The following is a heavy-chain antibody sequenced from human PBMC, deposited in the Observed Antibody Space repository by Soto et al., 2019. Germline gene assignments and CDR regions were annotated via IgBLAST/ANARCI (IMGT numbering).Heavy chain of an antibody. Sequence: PSETLSLTCAVSGYSISSSNRWGWIRQPPGEGLEWIGYIYYSGSTYYNPSLKSRVTMSVDTSKNQFSLKLSSVTAVDTAVYYCARTGALPRAFDPWGQGTLVTVSS. CDR2: IYYSGST. CDR1: GYSISSSNR. CDR3: ARTGALPRAFDP. D-gene: IGHD1-26*01. J-gene: IGHJ5*02. V-gene: IGHV4-28*01.